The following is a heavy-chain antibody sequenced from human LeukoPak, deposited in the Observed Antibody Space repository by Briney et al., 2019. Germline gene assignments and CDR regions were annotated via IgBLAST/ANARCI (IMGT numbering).Heavy chain of an antibody. CDR3: ARASPRRIAVAGTIDY. Sequence: SETLSLTCAVYGGSFSGYYWSWIRQPPGKGMEWIGEINHSGSTNYNPSLKSRVNISVDTSNNHFSLKLSSVTAADTAVYYCARASPRRIAVAGTIDYWGQGTLVTVSS. CDR2: INHSGST. V-gene: IGHV4-34*01. D-gene: IGHD6-19*01. J-gene: IGHJ4*02. CDR1: GGSFSGYY.